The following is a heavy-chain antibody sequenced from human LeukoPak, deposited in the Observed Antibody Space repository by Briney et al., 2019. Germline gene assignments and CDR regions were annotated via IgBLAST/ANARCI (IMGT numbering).Heavy chain of an antibody. J-gene: IGHJ4*02. V-gene: IGHV3-74*01. CDR3: ARDWFHAIDY. CDR2: IRSDGGGT. D-gene: IGHD2/OR15-2a*01. CDR1: GFTFSDTW. Sequence: GGSLRLSCAASGFTFSDTWMHWVRQAPGKGLVWVSRIRSDGGGTRYAESVKGRFTISRDNAKNTLYLQMNSLRAEDTAVYYCARDWFHAIDYWGQGTLVTVSS.